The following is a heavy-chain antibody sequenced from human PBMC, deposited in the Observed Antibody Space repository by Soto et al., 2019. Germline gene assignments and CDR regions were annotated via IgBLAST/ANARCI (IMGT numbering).Heavy chain of an antibody. CDR3: AKESIAVAGTRCGYFQH. V-gene: IGHV3-23*01. CDR1: GFTFSSYA. CDR2: ISGSGGST. J-gene: IGHJ1*01. D-gene: IGHD6-19*01. Sequence: GGSLRLSCAASGFTFSSYAMSWVRQAPGKGLEWVSAISGSGGSTYYADSVKGRFTISRDNSKNTLYLQMNSLRAEDTAVYYCAKESIAVAGTRCGYFQHWGQGTLVTVSS.